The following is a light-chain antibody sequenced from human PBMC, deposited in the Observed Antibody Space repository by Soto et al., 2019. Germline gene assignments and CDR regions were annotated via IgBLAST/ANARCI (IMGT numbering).Light chain of an antibody. CDR3: CSYAGNSLYV. Sequence: SALTQPRSVSGSPGQSVTISCTGTSSDVGGYNYVSWYQQHPGKAPKLMIYNVSKRPSGVPDRFSGSKSGNTASLTISGLQAEDGADYYCCSYAGNSLYVFGIGTKLTVL. V-gene: IGLV2-11*01. CDR2: NVS. J-gene: IGLJ1*01. CDR1: SSDVGGYNY.